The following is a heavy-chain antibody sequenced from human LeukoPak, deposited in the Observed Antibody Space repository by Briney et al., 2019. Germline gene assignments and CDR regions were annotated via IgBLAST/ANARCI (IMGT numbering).Heavy chain of an antibody. Sequence: PGGSLRLSCAASGFTFSTYSMNWVRQAPGKGLEWVSSISSTSSYIYYADSVKGRFTISRDNAKNSLYLHMNSLRAEDTAVYYCAREDQIHFDYWGQGTLVTVSS. J-gene: IGHJ4*02. CDR1: GFTFSTYS. CDR3: AREDQIHFDY. V-gene: IGHV3-21*01. CDR2: ISSTSSYI.